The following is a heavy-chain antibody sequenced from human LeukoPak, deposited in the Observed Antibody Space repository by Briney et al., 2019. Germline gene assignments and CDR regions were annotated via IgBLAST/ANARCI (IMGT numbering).Heavy chain of an antibody. CDR3: ARHEWGITNAFDI. V-gene: IGHV4-61*02. J-gene: IGHJ3*02. CDR1: GGYISSGSYY. Sequence: PSETLSLTCTVSGGYISSGSYYWSWIRQPAGKGLEWIGRIYTSGSTNYNPSLKSRVTISADMSKNQFSLKLRSVTAADTAVYYCARHEWGITNAFDIWGQGTMVTVSS. D-gene: IGHD1-14*01. CDR2: IYTSGST.